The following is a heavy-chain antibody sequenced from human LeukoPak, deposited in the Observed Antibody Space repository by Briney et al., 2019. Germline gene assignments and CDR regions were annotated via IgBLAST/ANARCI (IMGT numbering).Heavy chain of an antibody. D-gene: IGHD4-23*01. CDR3: VAVVTPFGYFDL. V-gene: IGHV4-61*01. J-gene: IGHJ2*01. CDR2: IYYSGST. CDR1: GGSVSSGSYY. Sequence: SETLSLTCTVSGGSVSSGSYYWSWIRQLPGKGLEWIGYIYYSGSTNYNPSLKSRVTISVDTSKNQFSLKLSSVTAADTAVYYCVAVVTPFGYFDLWGRGTLVTVSS.